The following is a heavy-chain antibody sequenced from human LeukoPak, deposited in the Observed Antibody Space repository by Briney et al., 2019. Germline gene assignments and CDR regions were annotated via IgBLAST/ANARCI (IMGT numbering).Heavy chain of an antibody. CDR3: ARDRQQLVDAFDI. Sequence: GGSLRLSCAASGFTFSSYAMSWVRQAPGKGLEWVSAISGSGGSTYYADSVKGRFTISRDNSKNTLYLQMNSLRAEDTAVYYCARDRQQLVDAFDIWGQGTMVTVSS. J-gene: IGHJ3*02. CDR1: GFTFSSYA. CDR2: ISGSGGST. V-gene: IGHV3-23*01. D-gene: IGHD6-13*01.